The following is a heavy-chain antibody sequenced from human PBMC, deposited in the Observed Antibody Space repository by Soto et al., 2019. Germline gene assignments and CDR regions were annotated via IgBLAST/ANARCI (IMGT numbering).Heavy chain of an antibody. CDR2: ITITGDTT. CDR1: GFIFTTSD. CDR3: GKGGGGDHGY. D-gene: IGHD2-21*02. V-gene: IGHV3-23*04. J-gene: IGHJ4*02. Sequence: EVQLVESEGGLVQPGGSLRLSCEASGFIFTTSDMSWVRQAPGKGLEWISSITITGDTTHYADSVKGRFTISRDNSRNTVYLKMNSRGVDDTAVYYCGKGGGGDHGYWGQGTLVAVSS.